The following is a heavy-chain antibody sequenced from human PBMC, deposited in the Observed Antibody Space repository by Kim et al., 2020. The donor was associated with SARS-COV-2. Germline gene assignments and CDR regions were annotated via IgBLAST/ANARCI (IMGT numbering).Heavy chain of an antibody. V-gene: IGHV1-58*02. D-gene: IGHD3-16*01. Sequence: SVKVSCKASGFTFISSAMQWVRQARGQRLEWIGWIVVGSGNTNYAQKFQERVTFTRDMSTSTAYMELSSLRSEDTAVYYCAGDLEADVWGSALRLEPWGQGTLVTVSA. CDR3: AGDLEADVWGSALRLEP. CDR2: IVVGSGNT. CDR1: GFTFISSA. J-gene: IGHJ5*02.